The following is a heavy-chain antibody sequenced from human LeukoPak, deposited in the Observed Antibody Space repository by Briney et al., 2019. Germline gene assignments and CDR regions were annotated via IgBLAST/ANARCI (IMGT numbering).Heavy chain of an antibody. Sequence: ASVKVSCKASGYTFTSYGISWVRQAPRQGLEWMGWISAYNGNTNYAQKLQGRVTMTTDTSTSTAYMELRSLRSDDTAVYYCARDRFRGPLGDFDYWGQGTLVTVSS. J-gene: IGHJ4*02. CDR2: ISAYNGNT. D-gene: IGHD3-10*01. CDR1: GYTFTSYG. CDR3: ARDRFRGPLGDFDY. V-gene: IGHV1-18*01.